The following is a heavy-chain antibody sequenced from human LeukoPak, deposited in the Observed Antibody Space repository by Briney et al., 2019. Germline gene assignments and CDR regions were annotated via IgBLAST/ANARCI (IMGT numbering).Heavy chain of an antibody. CDR1: GGSITNNNW. J-gene: IGHJ3*02. CDR2: IYYSGST. V-gene: IGHV4-4*02. Sequence: PSGTLSLTCVVSGGSITNNNWWSWVRQPPGKGLEWIGYIYYSGSTYYNPSLKSRVTISVDTSKNQFSLKLSSVTAADTAVYYCARGATVVTRSHNAFDIWGQGTMVTVSS. CDR3: ARGATVVTRSHNAFDI. D-gene: IGHD4-23*01.